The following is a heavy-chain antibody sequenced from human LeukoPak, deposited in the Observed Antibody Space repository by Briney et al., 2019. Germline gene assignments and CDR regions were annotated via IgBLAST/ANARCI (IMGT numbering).Heavy chain of an antibody. CDR1: GYTFTGYY. CDR3: ASRQLPYNFDY. J-gene: IGHJ4*02. D-gene: IGHD1-1*01. CDR2: INPNSGDT. Sequence: ASVKVSCKASGYTFTGYYMHWVRQAPGQGLEWMRWINPNSGDTNYTQKFQGRVTMTRDTSISTAYMELSRLRSDDAAVYYCASRQLPYNFDYWGQGTLVTVSS. V-gene: IGHV1-2*02.